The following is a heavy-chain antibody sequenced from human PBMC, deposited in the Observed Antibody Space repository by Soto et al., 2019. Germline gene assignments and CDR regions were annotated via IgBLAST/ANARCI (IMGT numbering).Heavy chain of an antibody. J-gene: IGHJ4*02. CDR2: ISGSGGST. CDR3: AEGSSGWYERFDD. V-gene: IGHV3-23*01. Sequence: EVQLLESGGGLVQPGGSLRLSCAASGFSFSSYAMSWVRQAPGKGLEWVSAISGSGGSTYYADSVKGRFTISRDSSKNTPDLQRNSMSAEDTAVYYCAEGSSGWYERFDDWGQGTLVTVCS. CDR1: GFSFSSYA. D-gene: IGHD6-19*01.